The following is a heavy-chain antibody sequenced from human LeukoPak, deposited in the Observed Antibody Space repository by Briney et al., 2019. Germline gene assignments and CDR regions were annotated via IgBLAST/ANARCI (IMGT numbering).Heavy chain of an antibody. Sequence: ASVKVSCKASGYTFISYGISWVRHAPGQGLGWKGRNNGYNGNTNYAQKFQGRVTMTTDTSTSTAYLELRRLRSDDTAIYYCAREFCSGGGCYYYGMDVWGQGTTVTVS. D-gene: IGHD2-15*01. CDR3: AREFCSGGGCYYYGMDV. J-gene: IGHJ6*02. CDR2: NNGYNGNT. CDR1: GYTFISYG. V-gene: IGHV1-18*01.